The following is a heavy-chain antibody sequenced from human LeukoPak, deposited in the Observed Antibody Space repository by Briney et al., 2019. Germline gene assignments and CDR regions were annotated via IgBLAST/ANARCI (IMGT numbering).Heavy chain of an antibody. Sequence: SETLSLTCTVSGGSISSYYWSWIRHRPGQGLEWIGYIYYSGSTNYNPSLKSRVTISVDTSKNQFSLKPSSVTAAETAVYYCARGVGAASFDAFDIWGQGTMVTVSS. D-gene: IGHD1-26*01. V-gene: IGHV4-59*01. CDR2: IYYSGST. CDR1: GGSISSYY. CDR3: ARGVGAASFDAFDI. J-gene: IGHJ3*02.